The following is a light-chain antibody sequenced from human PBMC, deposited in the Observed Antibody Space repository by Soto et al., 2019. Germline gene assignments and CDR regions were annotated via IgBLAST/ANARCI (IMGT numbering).Light chain of an antibody. V-gene: IGLV2-14*03. CDR3: SSDSSRSPLV. CDR2: DLS. Sequence: SALTVAPPESGYHGRSASLSCPGTSSDVGGYSYISWYQHNPGKAPKLMIFDLSTRPSGISSSFSGSKAGNTASLTISGLQAEVVADSACSSDSSRSPLVVGTGTKDTV. J-gene: IGLJ1*01. CDR1: SSDVGGYSY.